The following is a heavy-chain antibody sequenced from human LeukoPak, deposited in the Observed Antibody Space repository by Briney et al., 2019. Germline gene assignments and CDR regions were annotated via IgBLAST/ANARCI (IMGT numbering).Heavy chain of an antibody. J-gene: IGHJ4*02. Sequence: PGGSLRLSCAASGFTFSSYAMHWVRQAPGKGLEWVAVISYDGNKKYYADSVKGRFTISRDNSKNTLYLQMNSLRAEDTAVYYCARDREYNYGYGGWGQGTLITVS. V-gene: IGHV3-30-3*01. CDR1: GFTFSSYA. D-gene: IGHD5-18*01. CDR3: ARDREYNYGYGG. CDR2: ISYDGNKK.